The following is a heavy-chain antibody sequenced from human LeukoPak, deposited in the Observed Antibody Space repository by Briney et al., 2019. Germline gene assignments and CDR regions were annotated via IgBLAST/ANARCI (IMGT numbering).Heavy chain of an antibody. V-gene: IGHV3-21*01. CDR2: ISSSSSYI. CDR3: ARENVATISFSLDY. CDR1: GFTFSSYS. D-gene: IGHD5-12*01. Sequence: GGSLRLSCAASGFTFSSYSMNWVRQAPGKGLEWVSSISSSSSYIYYADSVKGRFTISRDNAKNSLYLQMNSLRAEDTAVYYCARENVATISFSLDYWGQGTLVTVSS. J-gene: IGHJ4*02.